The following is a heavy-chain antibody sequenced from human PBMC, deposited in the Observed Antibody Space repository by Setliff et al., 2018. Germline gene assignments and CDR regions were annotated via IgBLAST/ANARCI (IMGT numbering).Heavy chain of an antibody. CDR2: IDPSGDYT. CDR1: GYTFTGYY. CDR3: ATDVSQWDPTYMDV. Sequence: ASVKVSCKASGYTFTGYYMHWVRQAPGQGLEWMGIIDPSGDYTNYAQKFQGRVTMTRDTSTTTVYMELSSLRSDDTAVYYCATDVSQWDPTYMDVWGEGTTVTVSS. V-gene: IGHV1-46*01. D-gene: IGHD1-26*01. J-gene: IGHJ6*03.